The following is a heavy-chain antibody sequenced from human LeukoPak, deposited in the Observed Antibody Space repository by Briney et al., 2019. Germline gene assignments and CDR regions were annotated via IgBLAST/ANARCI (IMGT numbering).Heavy chain of an antibody. Sequence: GGSLRLSCAVSGFTLSNSGMSWVRQAPGKGLEWVAGIGGSGGGTNYADSVKGRFTISRDNPKNTLYLQMNSLRAEDTAVYFCAKRGVVIRVILVGLHKEAYYFDSWGQGALGTVSS. V-gene: IGHV3-23*01. CDR2: IGGSGGGT. D-gene: IGHD3-22*01. J-gene: IGHJ4*02. CDR1: GFTLSNSG. CDR3: AKRGVVIRVILVGLHKEAYYFDS.